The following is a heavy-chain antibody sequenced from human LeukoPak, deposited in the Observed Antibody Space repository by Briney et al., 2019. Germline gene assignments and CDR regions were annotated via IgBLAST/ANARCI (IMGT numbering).Heavy chain of an antibody. CDR2: IIPIFGTA. Sequence: SVTVSFTASGGTFSSYAISWVRQAPGQGLEWMGGIIPIFGTANYAQKFQGRVTITTDESTSTAYMELSSLRSEDTAVYYCARDDSGNPLSAFYIWGQGTMVTVSS. V-gene: IGHV1-69*05. CDR1: GGTFSSYA. J-gene: IGHJ3*02. D-gene: IGHD4-23*01. CDR3: ARDDSGNPLSAFYI.